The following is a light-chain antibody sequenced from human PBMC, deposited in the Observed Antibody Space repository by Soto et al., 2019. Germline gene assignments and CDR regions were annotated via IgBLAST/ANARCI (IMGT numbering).Light chain of an antibody. CDR2: DVN. Sequence: QSVLTQPASVSGYPGQSITIPCIGVNSDVGNHNLVSWYQEHPGKAPKLIIYDVNKRPSGVADRFSGSRSGNTASLTISGLQTEDEADFYCCSYSGSGRSLLFGGGTKVTVL. CDR1: NSDVGNHNL. CDR3: CSYSGSGRSLL. V-gene: IGLV2-23*02. J-gene: IGLJ2*01.